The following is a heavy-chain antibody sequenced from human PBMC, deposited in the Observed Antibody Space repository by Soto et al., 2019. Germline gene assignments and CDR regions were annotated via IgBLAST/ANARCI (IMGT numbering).Heavy chain of an antibody. V-gene: IGHV2-5*01. D-gene: IGHD6-19*01. CDR1: GFSLRTSGVG. CDR3: AKSGSSGWYGWFDP. Sequence: SGPSCEPTQTLTLTCIFSGFSLRTSGVGVGWIRQPPGKALEWLGFIYWNDDKRYSPSLKSRLTITKDTSKNQVVLTMTNMDPVDTATYYCAKSGSSGWYGWFDPWGQGTLVTVSS. CDR2: IYWNDDK. J-gene: IGHJ5*02.